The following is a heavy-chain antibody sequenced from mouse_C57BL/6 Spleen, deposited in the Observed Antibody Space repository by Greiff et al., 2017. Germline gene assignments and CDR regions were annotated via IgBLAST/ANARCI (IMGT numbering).Heavy chain of an antibody. CDR2: IDPSDSYT. J-gene: IGHJ2*01. V-gene: IGHV1-50*01. CDR3: ARREVVIDY. D-gene: IGHD1-1*01. CDR1: GYTFTSYW. Sequence: QVQLQQPGAELVKPGASVKLSCKASGYTFTSYWMQWVKQRPGQGLEWIGEIDPSDSYTNYNQKFKGKATLTVDTSSSTAYMQLSSLTSEDSADYYCARREVVIDYWGQGTTLTVSS.